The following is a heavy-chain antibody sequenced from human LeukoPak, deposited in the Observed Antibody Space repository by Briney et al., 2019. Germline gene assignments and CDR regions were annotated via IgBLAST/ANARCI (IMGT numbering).Heavy chain of an antibody. D-gene: IGHD2-8*02. CDR1: GYTFTSYY. V-gene: IGHV1-46*01. CDR3: ARQGFVLYFDY. CDR2: INPSGGST. J-gene: IGHJ4*02. Sequence: ASVKVSCKASGYTFTSYYIHWVRQAPGQGLEWMGIINPSGGSTSYAQKFQGRVTMTRDTSTSTVYMELSSLRSEDTAVYYCARQGFVLYFDYWGQGTLVTVSS.